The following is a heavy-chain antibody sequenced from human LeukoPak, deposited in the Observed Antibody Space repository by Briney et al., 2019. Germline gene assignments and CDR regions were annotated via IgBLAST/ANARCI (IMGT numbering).Heavy chain of an antibody. CDR2: IYTSGST. Sequence: SETLSLTCTVSGGSISSYYWSWIRQPAGKGLEWIGRIYTSGSTNYNPSLKSRVTISVDTSKNQFSLKLNSVTAADTAVYYCASHYGSGSFYSPFDYWGQGTLVTVSS. CDR3: ASHYGSGSFYSPFDY. J-gene: IGHJ4*02. D-gene: IGHD3-10*01. V-gene: IGHV4-4*07. CDR1: GGSISSYY.